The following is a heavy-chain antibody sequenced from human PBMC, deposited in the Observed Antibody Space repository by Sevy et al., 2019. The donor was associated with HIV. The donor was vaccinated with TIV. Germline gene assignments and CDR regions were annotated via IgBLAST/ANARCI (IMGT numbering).Heavy chain of an antibody. CDR3: ARAGDYYDSSGYYTYYGMDV. J-gene: IGHJ6*02. V-gene: IGHV1-8*01. D-gene: IGHD3-22*01. CDR2: MNPNSGNT. Sequence: ASVKVSCKASGYTFTSYDINWVRQATGQGLEWMGWMNPNSGNTGYAQKFQGRVTMTRNTSISTAYMELSSLRSEDTAVYYCARAGDYYDSSGYYTYYGMDVWGQGTMVTVSS. CDR1: GYTFTSYD.